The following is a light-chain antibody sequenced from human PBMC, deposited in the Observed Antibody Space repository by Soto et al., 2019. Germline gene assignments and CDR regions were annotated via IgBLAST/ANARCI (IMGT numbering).Light chain of an antibody. Sequence: DIQMTQSPSSLSASVGDRVTITCRASQSISSYLNWYQQKPGKALKLLIYAASSLQSGVPSRFSGSGSGTDFTLTISSLQPEDFATYYCQQSYSTRVTFGQGTKVEIK. CDR3: QQSYSTRVT. J-gene: IGKJ1*01. CDR2: AAS. CDR1: QSISSY. V-gene: IGKV1-39*01.